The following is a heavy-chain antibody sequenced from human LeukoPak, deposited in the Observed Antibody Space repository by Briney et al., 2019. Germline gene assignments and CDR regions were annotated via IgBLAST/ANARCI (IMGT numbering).Heavy chain of an antibody. Sequence: ASVKVSCKASGYTFTDYYMHWVRQAPGQGLEWMGWINPNSGGTNYAQKFQGRVTMTRDTSISTAYMELSRLRSDDTAVYYCARDHDPAIITTPGYWGQGTLVTVSS. V-gene: IGHV1-2*02. CDR2: INPNSGGT. CDR1: GYTFTDYY. CDR3: ARDHDPAIITTPGY. D-gene: IGHD3-3*01. J-gene: IGHJ4*02.